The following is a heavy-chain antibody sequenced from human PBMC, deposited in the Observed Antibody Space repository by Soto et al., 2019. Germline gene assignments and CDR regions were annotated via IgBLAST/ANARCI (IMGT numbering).Heavy chain of an antibody. CDR3: TRGRWVATTADYYLEN. Sequence: QVQLVQSGAEAKKPGASVQVSCKASGYTFKDYAVYWVRQAPGQRLEWLGWINAGNGHRKYSQKFLGRVTITRDTSASTAYMELSSLRYEDTAMYFSTRGRWVATTADYYLENWGQGTLVTVSS. CDR1: GYTFKDYA. J-gene: IGHJ4*02. CDR2: INAGNGHR. D-gene: IGHD5-12*01. V-gene: IGHV1-3*01.